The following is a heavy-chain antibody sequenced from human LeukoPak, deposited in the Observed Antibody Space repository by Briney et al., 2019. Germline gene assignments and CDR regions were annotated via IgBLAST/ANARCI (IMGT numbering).Heavy chain of an antibody. Sequence: PGGSLRLSCAASGFTFSNYWMTWVRQAPGKGLEWVANIKEDGSERYYVDSVKGRFTVSRDNAKNSLYLQMNSLRAEDTALYYCATIYYYYMDVWGKGTTVTVSS. CDR2: IKEDGSER. CDR3: ATIYYYYMDV. V-gene: IGHV3-7*01. CDR1: GFTFSNYW. J-gene: IGHJ6*03.